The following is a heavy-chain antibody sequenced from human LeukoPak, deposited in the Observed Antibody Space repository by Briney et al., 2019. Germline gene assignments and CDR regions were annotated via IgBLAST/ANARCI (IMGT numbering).Heavy chain of an antibody. CDR1: IDSFSNYH. CDR3: ARGQGATVPQVGKNWFDP. Sequence: SETRSLTCAVYIDSFSNYHWNWIRQTPAKGMEWIGEVNESGGTNITPSLRSRVILSVDTSNNQFSLKLISVTVADTAIYYCARGQGATVPQVGKNWFDPWGQGTRVSVSS. V-gene: IGHV4-34*01. D-gene: IGHD1-26*01. J-gene: IGHJ5*02. CDR2: VNESGGT.